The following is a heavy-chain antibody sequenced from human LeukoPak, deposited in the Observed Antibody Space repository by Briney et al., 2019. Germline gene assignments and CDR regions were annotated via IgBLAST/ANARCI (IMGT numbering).Heavy chain of an antibody. CDR2: INQDGNEK. CDR1: GFNFSDYF. D-gene: IGHD4-23*01. V-gene: IGHV3-7*01. J-gene: IGHJ4*02. Sequence: GGSLRLSCAASGFNFSDYFLTWVRQAPGKGLEWVANINQDGNEKNYVDSLEGRFTISRDNAKRSLYLQMNSLRVDDMAMYYCVRDVGYYGGNHDYWGQGTLVIVSS. CDR3: VRDVGYYGGNHDY.